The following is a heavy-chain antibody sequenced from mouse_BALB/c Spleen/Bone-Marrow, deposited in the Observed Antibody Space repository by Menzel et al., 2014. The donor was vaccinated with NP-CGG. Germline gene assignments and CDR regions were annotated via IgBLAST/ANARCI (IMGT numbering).Heavy chain of an antibody. J-gene: IGHJ3*01. Sequence: EVMLVESGGGLVQPGGSLKISCAASGFTFSSYGMSWVRQTPDKRLDLVATINSNGGSTYYPDSVKGRFTISRDNAKNTLDLQMSSLKSEDTAMYCCARDNYYDYDGFAYWGQGTLVTVS. CDR2: INSNGGST. CDR1: GFTFSSYG. CDR3: ARDNYYDYDGFAY. V-gene: IGHV5-6-3*01. D-gene: IGHD2-4*01.